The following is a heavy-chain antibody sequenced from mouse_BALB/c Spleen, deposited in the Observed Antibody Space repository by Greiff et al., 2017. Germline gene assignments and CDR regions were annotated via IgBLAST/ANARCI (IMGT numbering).Heavy chain of an antibody. CDR3: ARSDGKTFYYAMDY. Sequence: EVKLMESGAELVKPGASVKLSCTASGFNIKDTYMHWVKQRPEQGLEWIGRIDPANGNTKYDPKFQGKATITADTSSNTAYLQLSSLTSEDTAVYYCARSDGKTFYYAMDYWGQGTSVTVSS. V-gene: IGHV14-3*02. D-gene: IGHD2-1*01. J-gene: IGHJ4*01. CDR2: IDPANGNT. CDR1: GFNIKDTY.